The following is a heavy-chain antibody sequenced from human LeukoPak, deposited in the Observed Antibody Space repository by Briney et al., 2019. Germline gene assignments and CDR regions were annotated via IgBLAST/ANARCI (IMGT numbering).Heavy chain of an antibody. D-gene: IGHD3-10*01. CDR2: INSDGSST. CDR3: ARGARGSGTASDY. Sequence: GGPLTLSCAASGFTFSSYWMHWVRQAPGKGLVWVSRINSDGSSTNYADSVKGRFTISRDNAKNTLHLQMNSLRAEDTAVYYCARGARGSGTASDYWGQGTLVTVSS. CDR1: GFTFSSYW. J-gene: IGHJ4*02. V-gene: IGHV3-74*01.